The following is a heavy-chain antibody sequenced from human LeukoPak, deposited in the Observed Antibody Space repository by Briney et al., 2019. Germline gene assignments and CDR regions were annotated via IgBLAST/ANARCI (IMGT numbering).Heavy chain of an antibody. J-gene: IGHJ4*02. CDR2: INTDGSST. CDR3: ARPGGSSSLGY. V-gene: IGHV3-74*01. CDR1: GFTLSSYW. Sequence: PGGSLRLSCAASGFTLSSYWMHWVRHAPGKGLVWVSHINTDGSSTTYADSVKGRLTISRDNAKNTLYLQMNSLRAEDTAVYYCARPGGSSSLGYWGQGTLVTVSS. D-gene: IGHD6-6*01.